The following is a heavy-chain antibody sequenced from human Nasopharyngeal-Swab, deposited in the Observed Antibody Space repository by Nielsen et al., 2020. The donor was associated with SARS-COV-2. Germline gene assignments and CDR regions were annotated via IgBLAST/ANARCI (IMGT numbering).Heavy chain of an antibody. V-gene: IGHV3-30*04. D-gene: IGHD3-10*01. CDR2: LSYDGSNK. CDR1: GFTFSSYA. Sequence: GASLKISCAASGFTFSSYAMHWVRPAPGKGLEWVAVLSYDGSNKYYADSVKGRFTISRNTSKNTLYLQMNSLRAEDTAVYYCASTSGMGQPYGMDVWGQGTTVTVSS. J-gene: IGHJ6*02. CDR3: ASTSGMGQPYGMDV.